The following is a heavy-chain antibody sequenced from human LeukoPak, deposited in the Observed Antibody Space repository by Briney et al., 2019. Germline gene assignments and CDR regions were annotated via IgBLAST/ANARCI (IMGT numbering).Heavy chain of an antibody. CDR2: IYWDDDR. Sequence: SGPTLVNPTQTLTLTCTFSGFSLYSSGVGVGWIRRPPGKALEWLAVIYWDDDRRYIPSLRSRLTMSKDASKSQVFLVMSNMDPVDTATYYCAHRRPGHLTGWDNSYFDNWGPGTLVTVSS. CDR1: GFSLYSSGVG. D-gene: IGHD1/OR15-1a*01. V-gene: IGHV2-5*02. J-gene: IGHJ4*02. CDR3: AHRRPGHLTGWDNSYFDN.